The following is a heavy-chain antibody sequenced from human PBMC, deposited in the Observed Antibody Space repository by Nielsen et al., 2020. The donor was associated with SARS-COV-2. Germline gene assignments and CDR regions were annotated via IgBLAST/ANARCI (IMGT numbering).Heavy chain of an antibody. J-gene: IGHJ3*02. CDR1: GFTFSSYG. V-gene: IGHV3-33*01. Sequence: GGSLRLSCAASGFTFSSYGMHWVRQAPGKGLEWVAVIWYDGSNKYYADSVKGRFTISRDNAKNALYLQMNSLRAEDTAVYYCARTDSSGNDAFDIWGQGTMVTVSS. D-gene: IGHD3-22*01. CDR2: IWYDGSNK. CDR3: ARTDSSGNDAFDI.